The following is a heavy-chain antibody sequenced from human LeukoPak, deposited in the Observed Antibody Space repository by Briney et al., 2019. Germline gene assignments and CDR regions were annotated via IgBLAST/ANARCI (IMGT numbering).Heavy chain of an antibody. V-gene: IGHV4-61*01. Sequence: SETLSLTCTVSGGSVSSGSYYWSWIRQPPGKGLEWIVYIYYSGSTNYNPSLKSRVTISVDTSKNQFSLKLSSVTAADTAVYYCARRLERWLQSAPFDYWGQGTLVTVSS. CDR3: ARRLERWLQSAPFDY. J-gene: IGHJ4*02. CDR2: IYYSGST. D-gene: IGHD5-24*01. CDR1: GGSVSSGSYY.